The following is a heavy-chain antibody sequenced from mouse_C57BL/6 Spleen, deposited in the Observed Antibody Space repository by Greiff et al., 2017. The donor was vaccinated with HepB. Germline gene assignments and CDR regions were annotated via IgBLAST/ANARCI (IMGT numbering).Heavy chain of an antibody. CDR1: GYTFTDYY. Sequence: EVQLQQSGPELVKPGASVKISCKASGYTFTDYYMNWVKQSHGKSLEWIGDINPNNGGTSYNQKFKGKATLTVDKSSSTAYMELRSLTSEDSAVYYCARERSGVAMDYWGQGTSVTVSS. V-gene: IGHV1-26*01. D-gene: IGHD3-2*02. CDR2: INPNNGGT. CDR3: ARERSGVAMDY. J-gene: IGHJ4*01.